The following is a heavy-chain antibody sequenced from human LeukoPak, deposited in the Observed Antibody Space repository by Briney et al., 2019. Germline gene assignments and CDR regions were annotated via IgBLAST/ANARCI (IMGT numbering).Heavy chain of an antibody. D-gene: IGHD5-12*01. J-gene: IGHJ4*02. CDR1: GFTFNSYG. Sequence: GMFLRLSCAASGFTFNSYGMHWVRQAPGKGLEWVADIWYDGSNKYYADSVKGRFTISRDTSKNTVSLQMTGLRADDTAVYYCARAYSGFSSRGFDYWGQGTLVSVSS. CDR2: IWYDGSNK. CDR3: ARAYSGFSSRGFDY. V-gene: IGHV3-33*01.